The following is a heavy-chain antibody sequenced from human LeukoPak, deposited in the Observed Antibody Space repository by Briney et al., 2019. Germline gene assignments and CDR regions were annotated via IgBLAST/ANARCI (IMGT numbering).Heavy chain of an antibody. Sequence: PSETLSLTCTVSGGSISSYYWSWIRQPAGKGLEWIGRIYTSGSTNYNPSLKSRVTMSVDTSKNQFSPKLSSVTAADTAVYYCARVLYDSSGYDYLDYWGQGTLVTVSS. CDR1: GGSISSYY. D-gene: IGHD3-22*01. J-gene: IGHJ4*02. V-gene: IGHV4-4*07. CDR2: IYTSGST. CDR3: ARVLYDSSGYDYLDY.